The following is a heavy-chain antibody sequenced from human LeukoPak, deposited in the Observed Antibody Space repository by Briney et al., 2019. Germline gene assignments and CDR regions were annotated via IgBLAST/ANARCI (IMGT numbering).Heavy chain of an antibody. J-gene: IGHJ4*02. CDR1: GLTFSSYG. Sequence: GGALRLSCAASGLTFSSYGMHWVRQAPGKGLEWVAFIRYDGSNKYYADSVKGRFTISRDNSKNTLYLQMNSLRAEDTAVYYCAKGIVAAAARDYWGQGTLVTVSS. V-gene: IGHV3-30*02. CDR2: IRYDGSNK. CDR3: AKGIVAAAARDY. D-gene: IGHD6-13*01.